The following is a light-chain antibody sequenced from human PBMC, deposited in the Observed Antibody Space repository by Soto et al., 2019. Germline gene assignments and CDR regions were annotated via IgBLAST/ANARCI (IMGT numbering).Light chain of an antibody. V-gene: IGKV3D-20*02. CDR3: QQRSNWHPKIT. CDR2: DAS. Sequence: EIVLTQSPGSLSLSPRERATLSCRASQSVSNNHLAWYQQKPGQAPRLLIYDASNRATGIPARFSGSGSGTDLTLTISSLEPEDFAVYYCQQRSNWHPKITFGQGTRLEIX. CDR1: QSVSNNH. J-gene: IGKJ5*01.